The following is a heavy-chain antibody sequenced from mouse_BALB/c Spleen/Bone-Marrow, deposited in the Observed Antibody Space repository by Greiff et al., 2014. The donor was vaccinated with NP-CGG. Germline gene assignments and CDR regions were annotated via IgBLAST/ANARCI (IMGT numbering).Heavy chain of an antibody. CDR2: FYPRSGSI. CDR1: GYTFTEYI. V-gene: IGHV1-62-2*01. CDR3: ARHESYGNYLYFDV. D-gene: IGHD2-10*02. Sequence: VKLQESGAGLVKPGASVKLSCKASGYTFTEYIIHWVKQRSGQGLEWIGWFYPRSGSIKYNEKFKDKATLTADKSSSTVYMELSRLTSEDSAVYFCARHESYGNYLYFDVWGAGTTVTVSS. J-gene: IGHJ1*01.